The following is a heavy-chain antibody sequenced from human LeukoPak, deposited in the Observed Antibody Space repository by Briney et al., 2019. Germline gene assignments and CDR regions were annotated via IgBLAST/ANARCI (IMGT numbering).Heavy chain of an antibody. CDR1: GYGFTSYW. D-gene: IGHD6-19*01. V-gene: IGHV5-51*01. CDR2: IHPGESDT. Sequence: GESLKISCKGSGYGFTSYWSGWGGQMPGKGLEWMGIIHPGESDTRYSPSFQGQVTISADKSISTAYLQWSSLKASDHAMSYCPRQEHIAVAGSDPWGQGTLVTVSS. CDR3: PRQEHIAVAGSDP. J-gene: IGHJ5*02.